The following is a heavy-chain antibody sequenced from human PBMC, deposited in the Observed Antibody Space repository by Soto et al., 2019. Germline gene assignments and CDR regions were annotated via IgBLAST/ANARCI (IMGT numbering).Heavy chain of an antibody. Sequence: ASVKVSCKASGYAFTDYYVHWVRQAPGQGLEWMGWINPNSGVTNYAQKFQGWVTLTRDTSVSTAYMELNRLKSDDTAVFFCARGVSGWSPFDLWGQGTLVTVSS. D-gene: IGHD6-19*01. J-gene: IGHJ4*02. V-gene: IGHV1-2*04. CDR1: GYAFTDYY. CDR2: INPNSGVT. CDR3: ARGVSGWSPFDL.